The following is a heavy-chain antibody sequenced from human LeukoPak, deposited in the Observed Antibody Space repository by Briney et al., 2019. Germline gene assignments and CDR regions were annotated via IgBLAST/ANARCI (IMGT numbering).Heavy chain of an antibody. CDR2: IFHSGST. CDR3: ATPDLRNCSGGSCYYFDY. J-gene: IGHJ4*02. Sequence: PSETLSLTCSVSGGSISSSSYYWGRIRQPPGKGLEWIGSIFHSGSTYHNPSLKSRVTISVDTSKNQFSLKLRSVTAADTAVYYCATPDLRNCSGGSCYYFDYWGQGTLVTVSS. CDR1: GGSISSSSYY. D-gene: IGHD2-15*01. V-gene: IGHV4-39*01.